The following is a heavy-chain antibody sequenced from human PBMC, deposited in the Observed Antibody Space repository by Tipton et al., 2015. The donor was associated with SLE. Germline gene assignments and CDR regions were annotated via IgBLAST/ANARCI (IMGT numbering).Heavy chain of an antibody. J-gene: IGHJ6*02. CDR1: GFTFGSYG. D-gene: IGHD6-13*01. CDR3: ARIADYYSYAMDV. CDR2: IYSGGST. V-gene: IGHV3-23*03. Sequence: EASGFTFGSYGMTWVRQAPGKGLDCVSVIYSGGSTYYGDSVKGRLTISRDSSKRTLYLQMNSLRAEDTAIYYCARIADYYSYAMDVWGQGTTVTVSS.